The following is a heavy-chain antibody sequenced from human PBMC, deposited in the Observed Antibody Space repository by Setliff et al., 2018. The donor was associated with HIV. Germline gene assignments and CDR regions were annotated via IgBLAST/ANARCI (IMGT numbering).Heavy chain of an antibody. V-gene: IGHV3-11*01. CDR1: GFSFSDYY. D-gene: IGHD3-22*01. CDR3: ARFANYYHTSGYGWFDP. CDR2: ISDSDTDI. J-gene: IGHJ5*02. Sequence: GGSLRLSCAASGFSFSDYYMSWIRQAPGKGLECISYISDSDTDIYYADSVRGRFTISRDNAKNSLYLQMDSLRAEDTAVYYCARFANYYHTSGYGWFDPWGQGTLVTVSS.